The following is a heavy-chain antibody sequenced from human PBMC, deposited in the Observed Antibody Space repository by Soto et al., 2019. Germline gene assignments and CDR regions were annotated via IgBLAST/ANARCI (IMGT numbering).Heavy chain of an antibody. CDR3: TKEAEDYISMETE. Sequence: PGGFLRVPGSASVFTFSSYGMHCILHTNGKGLEWVGRIRSKTDGGTADYPAPVKGRFTISRDDSTNTLYLQMNSLKTDDIAGDYCTKEAEDYISMETEWGKGT. J-gene: IGHJ4*02. CDR1: VFTFSSYG. D-gene: IGHD3-16*01. CDR2: IRSKTDGGTA. V-gene: IGHV3-15*01.